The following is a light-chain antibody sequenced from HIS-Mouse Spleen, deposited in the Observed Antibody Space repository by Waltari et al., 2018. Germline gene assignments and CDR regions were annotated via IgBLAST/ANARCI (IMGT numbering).Light chain of an antibody. Sequence: SYELTQPPSVSVSPGQTASLPCPAHHSGDKYACWYQQKPGQSPGLVIDQDSKRPSGIPERFSGSNSGNTATLTISGTQAMDEADYYCQAWDSSTVVFGGGTKLTVL. J-gene: IGLJ2*01. CDR1: HSGDKY. CDR3: QAWDSSTVV. CDR2: QDS. V-gene: IGLV3-1*01.